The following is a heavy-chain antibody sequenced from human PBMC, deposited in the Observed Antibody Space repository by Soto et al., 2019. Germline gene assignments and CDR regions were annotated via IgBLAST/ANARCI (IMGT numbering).Heavy chain of an antibody. CDR1: GFTFSSYW. Sequence: GGSLRLSCAASGFTFSSYWMSWVRQAPGKGLEWVANIKQDGSEKYYVDSVKGRFTISRDNAKNSLYPQMNSLRAEDTAVYYCASPWFGDNWFDPWGQGTLVTVSS. CDR2: IKQDGSEK. D-gene: IGHD3-10*01. J-gene: IGHJ5*02. CDR3: ASPWFGDNWFDP. V-gene: IGHV3-7*03.